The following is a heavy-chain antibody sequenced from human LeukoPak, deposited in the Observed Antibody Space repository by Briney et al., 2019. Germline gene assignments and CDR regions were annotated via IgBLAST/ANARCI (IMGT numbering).Heavy chain of an antibody. Sequence: GGSLRLSCAASGFTVDDYAMHWVRQAPGKGLEWVSAISWNNNKIGYADSVKGRFTISRDNAKNSLYLQMNSLRAEDTALYYCAKGMFHDSSGYYSQPFDYWGQGTLVTVSS. CDR1: GFTVDDYA. V-gene: IGHV3-9*01. D-gene: IGHD3-22*01. CDR2: ISWNNNKI. J-gene: IGHJ4*02. CDR3: AKGMFHDSSGYYSQPFDY.